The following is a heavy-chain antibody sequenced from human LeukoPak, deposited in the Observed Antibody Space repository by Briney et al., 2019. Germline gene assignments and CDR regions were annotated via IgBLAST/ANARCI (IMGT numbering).Heavy chain of an antibody. CDR3: ARVWSRIVGATTSSHY. CDR1: GFTFSSYA. CDR2: ISYDGSNK. V-gene: IGHV3-30*14. Sequence: PGRSLRLSCAASGFTFSSYAMHWVRQAPGKGLEWVAVISYDGSNKYYADSVKGRFTISRDNSKNTLYLQMNSLGAEDTAVYYCARVWSRIVGATTSSHYWGQGTLVTVSS. D-gene: IGHD1-26*01. J-gene: IGHJ4*02.